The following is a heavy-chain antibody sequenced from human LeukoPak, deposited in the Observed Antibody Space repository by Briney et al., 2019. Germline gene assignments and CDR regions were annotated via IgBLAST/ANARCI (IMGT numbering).Heavy chain of an antibody. V-gene: IGHV3-48*01. Sequence: PGGSLRLSCAASGFTFSSYSMNWVRQAPGKGLEWVSYISSSSSTIYYADSVQGRFTISRDNAKNSLYLQMNSLRAEDTAVYYCARAPKEMATSYFDYWGQGTLVTVSS. D-gene: IGHD5-24*01. J-gene: IGHJ4*02. CDR1: GFTFSSYS. CDR3: ARAPKEMATSYFDY. CDR2: ISSSSSTI.